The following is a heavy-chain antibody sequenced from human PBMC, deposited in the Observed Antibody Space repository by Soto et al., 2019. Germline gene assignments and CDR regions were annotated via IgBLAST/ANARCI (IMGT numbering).Heavy chain of an antibody. CDR3: AKDLALRFPHSGMDV. D-gene: IGHD3-3*01. Sequence: AGGSLRLSCAASGFTFSSYGMHWVRQAPGKGLEWVAIISYDGSNKYYADSVKGRVTISRDNSKNTLYLQMNSLRAEDTAVYYCAKDLALRFPHSGMDVWGQGTTVTVSS. J-gene: IGHJ6*02. CDR2: ISYDGSNK. CDR1: GFTFSSYG. V-gene: IGHV3-30*18.